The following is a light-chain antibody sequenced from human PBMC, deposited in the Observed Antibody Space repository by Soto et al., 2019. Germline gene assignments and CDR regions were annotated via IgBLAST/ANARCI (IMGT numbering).Light chain of an antibody. CDR1: QSISNY. CDR2: AAS. CDR3: QQSYSTPCT. Sequence: DIQMTQSPSSLSASVGDRVTITCRASQSISNYLSWYQQISGKAPKLLIYAASTLRSGVASRFSGSGSGTDFTLTISSLQPEDFATYYCQQSYSTPCTFGQGTKVEIK. J-gene: IGKJ1*01. V-gene: IGKV1-39*01.